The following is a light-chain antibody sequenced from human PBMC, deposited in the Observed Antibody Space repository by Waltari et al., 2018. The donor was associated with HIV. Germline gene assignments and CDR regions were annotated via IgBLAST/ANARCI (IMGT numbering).Light chain of an antibody. CDR3: CADAGSSTHVV. CDR2: EVS. J-gene: IGLJ2*01. Sequence: QSALTQPASVSGSPGQSITISCTGTSSDVGSYNLVSWYQHHPGNAPKVRSYEVSKRPSGGSNRVSGSKSGNTASLTISGLQAEDEADYYCCADAGSSTHVVFGGGTKLTVL. CDR1: SSDVGSYNL. V-gene: IGLV2-23*02.